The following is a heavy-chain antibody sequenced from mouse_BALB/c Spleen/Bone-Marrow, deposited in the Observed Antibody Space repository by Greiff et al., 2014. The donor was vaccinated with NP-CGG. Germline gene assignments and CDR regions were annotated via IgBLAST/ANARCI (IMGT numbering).Heavy chain of an antibody. J-gene: IGHJ2*01. CDR2: IHPNSGNT. CDR1: GYTFASSW. CDR3: ARHHRYAYYFDY. Sequence: QVQLQQSGSVLVRPGASVKLSCKASGYTFASSWMHWAKQRPGQGLECIGEIHPNSGNTNYSEKFKGKATLTVDTSSSTAYVDLSSLTSEDSAVYYCARHHRYAYYFDYWGQGTTLTVSS. V-gene: IGHV1S130*01. D-gene: IGHD2-14*01.